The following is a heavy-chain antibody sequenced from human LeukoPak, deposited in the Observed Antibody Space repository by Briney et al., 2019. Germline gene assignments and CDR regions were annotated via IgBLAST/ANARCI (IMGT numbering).Heavy chain of an antibody. CDR3: ASSGSPIDY. V-gene: IGHV3-30*04. Sequence: PGRSLRLSCAASGFTFNTYAMHWVRQAPGKGLEWVAVISYDGSIKYYADSVKGRFTVSRDNSKNSLYLQMNSLRAEDTAVYYCASSGSPIDYWGQGTLVTVSS. CDR2: ISYDGSIK. D-gene: IGHD3-10*01. J-gene: IGHJ4*02. CDR1: GFTFNTYA.